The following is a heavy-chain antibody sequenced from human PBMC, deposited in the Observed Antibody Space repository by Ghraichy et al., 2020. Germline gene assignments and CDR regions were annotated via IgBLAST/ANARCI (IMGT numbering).Heavy chain of an antibody. V-gene: IGHV3-53*04. D-gene: IGHD3-16*01. J-gene: IGHJ4*02. Sequence: IFSGDSTYYADSVNGRFTISRNNSTNMLYLQMNNLRAADTAVYYCARDAFPYAGSWGFWGQGTL. CDR2: IFSGDST. CDR3: ARDAFPYAGSWGF.